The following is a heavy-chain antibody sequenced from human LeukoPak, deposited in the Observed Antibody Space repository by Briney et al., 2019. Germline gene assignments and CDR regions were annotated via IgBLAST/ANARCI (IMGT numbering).Heavy chain of an antibody. Sequence: SETLSLTCTVSGGSISSYYWSWIRQTAGKGLEWIGRIYVSGSTSYNPSLESRVAMSVDTSKNQFSLKLRYVTAADTAVYYCAREDVDVETTTVSFDYWGQGTLVTVSS. J-gene: IGHJ4*02. D-gene: IGHD5-18*01. CDR1: GGSISSYY. CDR2: IYVSGST. V-gene: IGHV4-4*07. CDR3: AREDVDVETTTVSFDY.